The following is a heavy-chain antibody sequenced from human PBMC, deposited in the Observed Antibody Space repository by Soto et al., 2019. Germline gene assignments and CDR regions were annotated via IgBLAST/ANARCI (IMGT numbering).Heavy chain of an antibody. CDR3: AADLLATIFGVVTRPEGWFDP. Sequence: SVKVSCKASGFTFTSSAVQWVRQARGQRLEWIGWIVVGSGNTNYAQKFQERVTITRDMSTSTAYMELSSLRSEDTAVYYCAADLLATIFGVVTRPEGWFDPWGQGTLVTVSS. J-gene: IGHJ5*02. CDR1: GFTFTSSA. D-gene: IGHD3-3*01. CDR2: IVVGSGNT. V-gene: IGHV1-58*01.